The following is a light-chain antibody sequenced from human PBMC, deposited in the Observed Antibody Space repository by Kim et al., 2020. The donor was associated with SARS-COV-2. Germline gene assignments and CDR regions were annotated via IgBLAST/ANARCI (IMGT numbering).Light chain of an antibody. J-gene: IGKJ4*01. V-gene: IGKV1-27*01. CDR2: DAS. Sequence: ASVGDRVTIPCRASQGISNYLAWYQQKPGKVPKLLIHDASTLRSGVPSRFSGSGSGTDFTLTITSLQPEDVATYYCQKYYGAPLTFGGGTKVDIK. CDR1: QGISNY. CDR3: QKYYGAPLT.